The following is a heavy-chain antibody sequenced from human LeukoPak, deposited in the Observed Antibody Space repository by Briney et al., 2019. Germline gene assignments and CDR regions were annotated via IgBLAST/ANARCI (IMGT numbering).Heavy chain of an antibody. CDR2: ISWNSGNI. V-gene: IGHV3-9*01. CDR3: AKAPGIAASEYYFDY. D-gene: IGHD6-13*01. CDR1: GFTFDDYA. J-gene: IGHJ4*02. Sequence: PGGSLRLSCAASGFTFDDYAMHWVRQAPGKGLEWVSGISWNSGNIGYADSVKGRFTISRDYAKNSLYLQMNSLRAEDTALYYCAKAPGIAASEYYFDYWGQGTLVTVSS.